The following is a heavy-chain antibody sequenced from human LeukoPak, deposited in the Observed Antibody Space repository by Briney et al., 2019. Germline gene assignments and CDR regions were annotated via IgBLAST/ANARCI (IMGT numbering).Heavy chain of an antibody. J-gene: IGHJ4*02. CDR2: ISAYNGNT. CDR1: GYTFTSYG. Sequence: ASVKVSCKASGYTFTSYGISWVRQAPGQGLEWMGWISAYNGNTNYAQKLQGRVTMTTDTSTSTAYMELRSLRSDDTAVYYCARIVVVPAAIYPPAYFDYWGQGTLVTVSS. D-gene: IGHD2-2*02. V-gene: IGHV1-18*01. CDR3: ARIVVVPAAIYPPAYFDY.